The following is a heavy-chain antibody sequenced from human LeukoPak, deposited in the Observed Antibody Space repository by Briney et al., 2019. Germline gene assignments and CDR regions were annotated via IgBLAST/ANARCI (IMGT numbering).Heavy chain of an antibody. CDR2: IYHSGST. V-gene: IGHV4-38-2*02. CDR1: DYSISSGYY. Sequence: SETLSLTCTVSDYSISSGYYWGWIRQPPGKGLEWIGSIYHSGSTYYNPSLKSRVTISVDTSKNQFSLKLSSVTAADTAVYYCTSSGYLYRFDYWGQGTLVTVSS. D-gene: IGHD3-22*01. J-gene: IGHJ4*02. CDR3: TSSGYLYRFDY.